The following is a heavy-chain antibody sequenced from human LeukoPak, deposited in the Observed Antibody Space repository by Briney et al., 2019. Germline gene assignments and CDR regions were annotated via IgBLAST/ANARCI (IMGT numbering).Heavy chain of an antibody. D-gene: IGHD4-17*01. Sequence: TGGSLRLSCAASGFTFSSYSMNWVSQAPGKGLEWVSSISSSSSYIYYADSVKGRFTISRDNAKNSLYLQMNSLRAEDTAVYYCARSSSYGVAFDIWGQGKMVTVSS. CDR2: ISSSSSYI. CDR3: ARSSSYGVAFDI. V-gene: IGHV3-21*01. J-gene: IGHJ3*02. CDR1: GFTFSSYS.